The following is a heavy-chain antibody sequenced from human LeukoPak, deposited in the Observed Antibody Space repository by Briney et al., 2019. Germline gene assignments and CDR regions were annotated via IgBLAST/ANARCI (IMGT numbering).Heavy chain of an antibody. J-gene: IGHJ4*02. CDR1: GATFSSYA. CDR3: AREGEAYCGGDCYF. Sequence: SVKVSCKASGATFSSYAISWVRQAPGQGLEWMGGIIPIFGTANYAQKFQGRVTITADESTSTAYMELSSLRSEDTAVYYCAREGEAYCGGDCYFWGQGTLVTVSS. V-gene: IGHV1-69*01. CDR2: IIPIFGTA. D-gene: IGHD2-21*01.